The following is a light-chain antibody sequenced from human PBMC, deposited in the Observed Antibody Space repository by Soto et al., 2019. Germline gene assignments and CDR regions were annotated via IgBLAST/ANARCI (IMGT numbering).Light chain of an antibody. V-gene: IGKV1-8*01. CDR3: QHYYSYSEA. CDR1: QGIRTY. CDR2: GAS. Sequence: AIQMTQSPSSFSASIGDRVTITCRASQGIRTYLEWYSQKSGKAPKLLIHGASTLQSGVPSRSSGSGSGTEFTLTISSLQPDDFETYYCQHYYSYSEAFGQGTKVDIK. J-gene: IGKJ2*01.